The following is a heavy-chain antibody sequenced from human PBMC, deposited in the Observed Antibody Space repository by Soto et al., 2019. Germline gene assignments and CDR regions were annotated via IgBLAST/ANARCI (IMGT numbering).Heavy chain of an antibody. CDR1: GGSISSYY. Sequence: QVQLQESGPGLVKPSETLSLTCTVSGGSISSYYWSWIRQPPGKGLEWIGYVYYSGSTNYNPSLKSRVTISVDTSKNQFSLKLISVTAADTAVYYCARDPRDFYCSGGSCSYYYYGMDVWGQGTTVTVSS. J-gene: IGHJ6*02. CDR3: ARDPRDFYCSGGSCSYYYYGMDV. V-gene: IGHV4-59*01. CDR2: VYYSGST. D-gene: IGHD2-15*01.